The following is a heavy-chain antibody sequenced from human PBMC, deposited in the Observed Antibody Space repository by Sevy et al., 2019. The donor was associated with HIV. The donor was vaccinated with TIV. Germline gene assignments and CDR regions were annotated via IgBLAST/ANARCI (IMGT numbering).Heavy chain of an antibody. D-gene: IGHD3-9*01. J-gene: IGHJ4*02. Sequence: ASVKVSCKASGYTFNNYYAHWVRQAPGQGLEWMGWINPNSDGTKYAQKFQDRVTMTSDTSITTAYMELSRLRYDDRAVYYCARGDWDPPLDYWGQGTLVTVSS. CDR2: INPNSDGT. CDR1: GYTFNNYY. CDR3: ARGDWDPPLDY. V-gene: IGHV1-2*02.